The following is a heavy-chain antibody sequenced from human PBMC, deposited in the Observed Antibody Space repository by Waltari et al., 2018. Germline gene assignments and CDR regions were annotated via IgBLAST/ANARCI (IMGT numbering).Heavy chain of an antibody. CDR2: VSFDGSAE. CDR1: GSSFRLWG. V-gene: IGHV3-30*18. CDR3: AKPLGVSGTSFDH. Sequence: QVLRVGSGGGLVKPGASLRLSVRGSGSSFRLWGMHWVRQAPGKGLEWVAVVSFDGSAEYYADSVKGRFIASRDNSKNTSYLQMNSLTREDTAMYYCAKPLGVSGTSFDHWGRGTLVTVSS. D-gene: IGHD1-1*01. J-gene: IGHJ4*02.